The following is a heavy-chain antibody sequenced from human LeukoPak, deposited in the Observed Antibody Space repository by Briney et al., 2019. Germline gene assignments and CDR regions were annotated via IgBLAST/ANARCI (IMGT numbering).Heavy chain of an antibody. D-gene: IGHD6-6*01. CDR2: IIPIFGTA. V-gene: IGHV1-69*13. Sequence: SVKVSCKASGYTFTSYAISWVRQAPGQGLEWMGGIIPIFGTANYAQKFQGRVTITADESTSTAYMELSSLRSEDTAVYYCASEMELVHYYYGMDVWGQGTTVTVSS. CDR3: ASEMELVHYYYGMDV. J-gene: IGHJ6*02. CDR1: GYTFTSYA.